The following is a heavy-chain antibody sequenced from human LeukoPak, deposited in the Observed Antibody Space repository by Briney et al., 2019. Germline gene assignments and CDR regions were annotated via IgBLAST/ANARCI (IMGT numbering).Heavy chain of an antibody. CDR3: ARDDSDYDSSVDH. J-gene: IGHJ4*02. Sequence: PGGSLRLSCAASGSTFSIYWMHWVRQSPGKGLVWVSRINSDGSTTNYADSVKGRFTISRDNAKNTLYLQMSSLRAEDTAVYYCARDDSDYDSSVDHWGQGTLVTVSS. D-gene: IGHD5-12*01. CDR2: INSDGSTT. V-gene: IGHV3-74*01. CDR1: GSTFSIYW.